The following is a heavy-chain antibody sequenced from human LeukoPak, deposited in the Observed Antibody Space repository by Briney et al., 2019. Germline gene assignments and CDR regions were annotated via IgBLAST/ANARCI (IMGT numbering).Heavy chain of an antibody. CDR1: GFTFSSSA. Sequence: PGGSLRLSCAASGFTFSSSAMSWVRQVPGKGLEWVSGISASGGSTYYADSVKGRFTISRDNSKNALYLQMNSLRVEDTAVYYCAKGSSGYYSWGQGTLVTVSS. CDR3: AKGSSGYYS. D-gene: IGHD3-22*01. CDR2: ISASGGST. V-gene: IGHV3-23*01. J-gene: IGHJ4*02.